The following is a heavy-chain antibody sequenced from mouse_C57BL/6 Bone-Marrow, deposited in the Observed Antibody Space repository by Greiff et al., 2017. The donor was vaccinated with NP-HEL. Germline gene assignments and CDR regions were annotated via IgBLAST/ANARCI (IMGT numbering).Heavy chain of an antibody. V-gene: IGHV5-17*01. Sequence: EVHLVESGGGLVKPGGSLKLSCAAFGFTFSDYGMHWVRQAPEEGLEWVAYISSGSSTIYYADTVKGRFTISRDNAKNTLFLQMTSLRSEDTAMYYCARGGFDYWGQGTTLTVSS. J-gene: IGHJ2*01. CDR1: GFTFSDYG. CDR2: ISSGSSTI. CDR3: ARGGFDY.